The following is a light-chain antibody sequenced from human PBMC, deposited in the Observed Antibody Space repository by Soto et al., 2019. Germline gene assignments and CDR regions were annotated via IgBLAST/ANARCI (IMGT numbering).Light chain of an antibody. CDR2: EVS. CDR3: SSYTSSSTLYV. V-gene: IGLV2-14*01. CDR1: SSDIGGYNY. J-gene: IGLJ1*01. Sequence: QSALTQPASVSGSPGQSITISCAGTSSDIGGYNYVSWYQQHPGKAPKVMIYEVSNRPSGVSNRFSGSKSGNTASLTISGLQAEDEADYYCSSYTSSSTLYVIGSGTKVTVL.